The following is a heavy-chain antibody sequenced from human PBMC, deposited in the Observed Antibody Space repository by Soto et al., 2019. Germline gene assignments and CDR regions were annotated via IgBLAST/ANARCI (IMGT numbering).Heavy chain of an antibody. Sequence: GESLNISCDGSGYIFGTYWIAWGRQMPGRGRKRMGIIYQAKSKTKYSPTVKGLATTSADTSHNTAYMQWDSLRVSDTGIYYCARGFPGSAGRFDPWGQGTVVTVSS. CDR3: ARGFPGSAGRFDP. D-gene: IGHD5-12*01. J-gene: IGHJ5*02. CDR1: GYIFGTYW. V-gene: IGHV5-51*01. CDR2: IYQAKSKT.